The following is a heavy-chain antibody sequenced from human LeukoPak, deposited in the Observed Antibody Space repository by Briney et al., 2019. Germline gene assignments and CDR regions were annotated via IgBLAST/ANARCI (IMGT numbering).Heavy chain of an antibody. CDR2: IYSGDNT. V-gene: IGHV3-66*01. J-gene: IGHJ4*02. CDR3: AREPSLGRYFDY. CDR1: GFTVGNNY. Sequence: GGSLRLSCAASGFTVGNNYMSWVRQAPGKGLEWVSIIYSGDNTYYADSVKGRFTISRDNSKNTVYLQMNSLRAEDTAVYYCAREPSLGRYFDYWGQGTLFTVSS. D-gene: IGHD7-27*01.